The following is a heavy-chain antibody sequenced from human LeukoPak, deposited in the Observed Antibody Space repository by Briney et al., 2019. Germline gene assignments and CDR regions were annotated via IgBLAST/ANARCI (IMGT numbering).Heavy chain of an antibody. J-gene: IGHJ4*02. CDR2: ISGSGGRT. V-gene: IGHV3-23*01. Sequence: GGSLRLSCAASGFTFSSYAMNWVRQAPGKGLEWVLVISGSGGRTYYTDSVKGRFTISRDNSKNTLYLQMNSLRAEDTAVYYCAKDGALLRWPVYYFDYWGQGTLVTVSS. CDR1: GFTFSSYA. CDR3: AKDGALLRWPVYYFDY. D-gene: IGHD4-23*01.